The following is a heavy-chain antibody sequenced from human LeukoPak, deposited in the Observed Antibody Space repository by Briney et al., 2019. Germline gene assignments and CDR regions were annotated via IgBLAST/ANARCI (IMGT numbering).Heavy chain of an antibody. CDR3: AKSYGDWNDVPDY. V-gene: IGHV3-48*01. J-gene: IGHJ4*02. CDR1: GFTFSSYS. CDR2: ISTSSNTI. Sequence: GGSLRLSCAASGFTFSSYSMNWVRQAPGKGLEWVSYISTSSNTIHYADSVKGRFTISRDNSKNTLYLQTNSLRAEDTAVYYCAKSYGDWNDVPDYWGQGTLVTVSS. D-gene: IGHD1-1*01.